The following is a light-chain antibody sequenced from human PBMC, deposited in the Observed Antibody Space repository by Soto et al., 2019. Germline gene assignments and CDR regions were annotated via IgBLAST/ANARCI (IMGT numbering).Light chain of an antibody. CDR2: AAS. J-gene: IGKJ3*01. CDR3: QQRNNSPFT. Sequence: DIQMTQSPPSLSASAGDRVIITCRTSQSIDNYLNWYQQKPGKAPKLLIYAASTLQSGVPSRFSGSGSETHFTLTITSLQPEDFAIYYCQQRNNSPFTFGPGTKVDIK. V-gene: IGKV1-39*01. CDR1: QSIDNY.